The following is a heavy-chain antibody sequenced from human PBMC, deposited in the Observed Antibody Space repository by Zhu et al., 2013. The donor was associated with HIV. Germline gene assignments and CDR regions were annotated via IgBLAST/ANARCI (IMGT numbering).Heavy chain of an antibody. D-gene: IGHD3-3*01. J-gene: IGHJ6*02. V-gene: IGHV3-48*03. CDR2: ISSSGSTI. CDR3: ARGYGYDFWSGYFAYYYYGMDV. CDR1: GFTFSSYE. Sequence: EVQLVESGGGLVQPGGSLRLSCAASGFTFSSYEMNWVRQAPGKGLEWVSYISSSGSTIYYADSVKGRFTISRDNAKNSLYLQMNSLRAEDTAVYYCARGYGYDFWSGYFAYYYYGMDVWGQGTTVTVSS.